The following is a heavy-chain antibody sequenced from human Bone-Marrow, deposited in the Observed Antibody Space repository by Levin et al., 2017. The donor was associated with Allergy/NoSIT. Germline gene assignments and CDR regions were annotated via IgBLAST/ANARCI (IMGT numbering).Heavy chain of an antibody. CDR2: IGGTGGSK. CDR1: GFTFSSSA. Sequence: GESLKISCAASGFTFSSSAMNWVRQAPGKGLEWVAAIGGTGGSKYYADSVKGRFTISRDNSAKTLSLQMNSLRVDDTALYYCAKEIAAPGRYFYGLDVWGQGTTVTVSS. J-gene: IGHJ6*02. D-gene: IGHD6-13*01. V-gene: IGHV3-23*01. CDR3: AKEIAAPGRYFYGLDV.